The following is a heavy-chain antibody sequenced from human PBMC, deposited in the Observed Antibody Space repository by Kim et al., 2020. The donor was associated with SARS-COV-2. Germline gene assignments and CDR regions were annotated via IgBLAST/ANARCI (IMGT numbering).Heavy chain of an antibody. J-gene: IGHJ5*02. V-gene: IGHV5-51*01. CDR2: IYPGDSDT. Sequence: GESLKISCKGSGYSFTSYWIGWVRQMPGKGLEWMGIIYPGDSDTRYSPSFQGQVTISADKSISTAYLQWSSLKASDTAMYYCARQPRGAAAGYNWFDPWGQGTLVTVSS. CDR3: ARQPRGAAAGYNWFDP. D-gene: IGHD6-13*01. CDR1: GYSFTSYW.